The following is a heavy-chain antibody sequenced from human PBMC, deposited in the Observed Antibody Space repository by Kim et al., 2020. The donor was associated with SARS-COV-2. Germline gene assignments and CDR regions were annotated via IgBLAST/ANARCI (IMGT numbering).Heavy chain of an antibody. CDR1: GFTFSSYG. D-gene: IGHD3-22*01. Sequence: GGSLRLSCAASGFTFSSYGMHWVRQAPGKGLEWVAVISYDGSNKYYADSVKGRFTISRDNSKNTLYLQMNSLRAEDTAVYYCAKDGLYDSSGHYLYYFD. V-gene: IGHV3-30*18. J-gene: IGHJ4*01. CDR3: AKDGLYDSSGHYLYYFD. CDR2: ISYDGSNK.